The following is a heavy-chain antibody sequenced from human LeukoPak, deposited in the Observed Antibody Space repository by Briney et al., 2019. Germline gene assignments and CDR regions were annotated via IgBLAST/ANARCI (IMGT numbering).Heavy chain of an antibody. V-gene: IGHV3-23*01. CDR1: GFTFSTYG. CDR2: ISGSGGSI. J-gene: IGHJ5*02. Sequence: PGGSLRLSCAGSGFTFSTYGMTWVRQAPGKGLEWVSAISGSGGSIYYADSVKGRFTISRDNSKNTLFLQMNSLRAEDTAVYYCARVEEYQLGGWFDPWGQGTLVTVSS. CDR3: ARVEEYQLGGWFDP. D-gene: IGHD2-2*01.